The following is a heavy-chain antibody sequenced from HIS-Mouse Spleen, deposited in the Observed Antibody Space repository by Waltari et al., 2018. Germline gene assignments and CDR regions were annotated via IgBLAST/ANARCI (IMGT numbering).Heavy chain of an antibody. V-gene: IGHV3-30*18. CDR1: RSTLRSHA. Sequence: QVHLVESGGRVAPPGRSLRLSCPAPRSTLRSHALPRVHQAPGKGLEWVAVISYDGSNKYYADSVKGRFTISRDNSKNTLYLQMNSLRAEDTAVYYCAKASSGWLDYWGQGTLVTVSS. J-gene: IGHJ4*02. D-gene: IGHD6-19*01. CDR3: AKASSGWLDY. CDR2: ISYDGSNK.